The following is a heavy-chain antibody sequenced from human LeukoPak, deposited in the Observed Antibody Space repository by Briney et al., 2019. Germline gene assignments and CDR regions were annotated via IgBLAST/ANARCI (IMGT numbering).Heavy chain of an antibody. V-gene: IGHV1-46*01. J-gene: IGHJ4*02. D-gene: IGHD6-19*01. CDR3: ARAPVAGTGDY. CDR1: GYTFTSYY. Sequence: ASVKVSCKASGYTFTSYYMHWVRQAPGQGLEWMGIINPSGGSTSYAQKFQGRVTMTRDMSTSTVYMELSSLRSEDTAVYYCARAPVAGTGDYWGQGTLVTVSS. CDR2: INPSGGST.